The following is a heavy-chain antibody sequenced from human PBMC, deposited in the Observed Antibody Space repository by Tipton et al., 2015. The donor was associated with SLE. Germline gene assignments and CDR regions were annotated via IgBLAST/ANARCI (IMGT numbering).Heavy chain of an antibody. Sequence: TLSLTCTVSGDSISSGGYYWSWIRQHPVKGLEWIGYISYSGTTYSNPSLKSRVTISVDTSKNQFSLKLASVTAADTAVYYCARTLGAIAHTVYDAFDIWGQGKMVTVSP. CDR1: GDSISSGGYY. CDR3: ARTLGAIAHTVYDAFDI. D-gene: IGHD1-26*01. CDR2: ISYSGTT. V-gene: IGHV4-31*03. J-gene: IGHJ3*02.